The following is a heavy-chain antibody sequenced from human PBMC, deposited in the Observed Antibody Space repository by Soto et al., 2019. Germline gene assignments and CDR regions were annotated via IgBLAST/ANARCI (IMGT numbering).Heavy chain of an antibody. J-gene: IGHJ4*02. V-gene: IGHV1-8*01. Sequence: QVQLVQSGAEVKKPGASVKVSCKASGYTFTSYDINWVRQATGQGLEWMGWMNPNRGNTGYAQKVQGRVTMTRNTSISTAYMELGSLRSADTAVYYCAREMVYYGLGSYYSRGGNPFDYWGQGTLVTVSS. CDR1: GYTFTSYD. D-gene: IGHD3-10*01. CDR2: MNPNRGNT. CDR3: AREMVYYGLGSYYSRGGNPFDY.